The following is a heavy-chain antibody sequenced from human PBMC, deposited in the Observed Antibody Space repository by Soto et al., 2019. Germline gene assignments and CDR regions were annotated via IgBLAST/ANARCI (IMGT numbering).Heavy chain of an antibody. V-gene: IGHV3-30-3*01. D-gene: IGHD3-22*01. CDR3: ASSGYLPQYYFDY. Sequence: LRLSCAASGFTFSSYAMHWVRQAPGKGLEWVAVISYDGSNKYYADSVKGRFTISRDNSKNTLYLQMNSLRAEDTAVYYCASSGYLPQYYFDYWGQGTLVTVSS. CDR1: GFTFSSYA. CDR2: ISYDGSNK. J-gene: IGHJ4*02.